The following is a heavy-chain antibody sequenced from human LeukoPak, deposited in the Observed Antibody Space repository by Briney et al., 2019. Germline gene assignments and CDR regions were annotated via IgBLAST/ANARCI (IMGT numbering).Heavy chain of an antibody. CDR2: ISNDGTYK. CDR1: RFTFSTYG. Sequence: GGSLRLSCVASRFTFSTYGMHWVRQTPGKGLEWLALISNDGTYKFYATSVKDRFTISRDNSKGTLYLQMNSLRADDTAVYYCAELGITMIGGVWGKGTTVTISS. D-gene: IGHD3-10*02. J-gene: IGHJ6*04. CDR3: AELGITMIGGV. V-gene: IGHV3-30*18.